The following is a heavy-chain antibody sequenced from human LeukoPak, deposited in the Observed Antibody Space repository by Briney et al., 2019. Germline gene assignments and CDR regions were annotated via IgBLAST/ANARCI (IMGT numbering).Heavy chain of an antibody. J-gene: IGHJ5*02. CDR1: GYTFTGYY. D-gene: IGHD3-22*01. Sequence: ASVKVSCKASGYTFTGYYMHWVRQAPGQGLEWMGWINPNSGGTNYAQKFQGRVTMTRDTSISTAYMELSRLRSDDTAVYYCARRVSPPYYYDSSGYYYLMGAHFDPWGQGTLVTVSS. V-gene: IGHV1-2*02. CDR3: ARRVSPPYYYDSSGYYYLMGAHFDP. CDR2: INPNSGGT.